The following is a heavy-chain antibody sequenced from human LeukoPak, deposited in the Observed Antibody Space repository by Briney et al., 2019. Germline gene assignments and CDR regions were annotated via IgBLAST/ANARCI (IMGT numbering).Heavy chain of an antibody. CDR3: ARGLWFGERQNWFDP. D-gene: IGHD3-10*01. Sequence: SQTLSLTCAISGDSVSSNSGAWNWIRQSPSRGLEWLGRTYYRSKWYNDYAVSVKSRITINPDTSKNQFSLQLNSVTPEGTAVYYCARGLWFGERQNWFDPWGQGTLVTVSS. V-gene: IGHV6-1*01. CDR2: TYYRSKWYN. J-gene: IGHJ5*02. CDR1: GDSVSSNSGA.